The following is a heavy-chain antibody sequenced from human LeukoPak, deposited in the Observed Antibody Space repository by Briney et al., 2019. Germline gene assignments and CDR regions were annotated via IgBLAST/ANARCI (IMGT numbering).Heavy chain of an antibody. D-gene: IGHD6-19*01. CDR2: INPNSGGT. CDR1: GYTFTCYY. J-gene: IGHJ4*02. V-gene: IGHV1-2*02. CDR3: ARGGSGWFSFFDY. Sequence: ASVMVSCKASGYTFTCYYIHWVRQAPGQGLEWRGWINPNSGGTNYAQKFQGRGTMTRDTSISTAYMELSRLSSDATAVYYCARGGSGWFSFFDYWGQGTLVTVSS.